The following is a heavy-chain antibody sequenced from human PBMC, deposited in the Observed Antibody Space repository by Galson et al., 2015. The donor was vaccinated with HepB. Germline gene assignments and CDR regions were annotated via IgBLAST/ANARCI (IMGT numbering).Heavy chain of an antibody. Sequence: SVKVSCKASGGNFNTYAISWVRQAPGQGLEWMGRIIPIVDITNHAQKFRGRVTITADKSTSTAYMELSILRSEDAAVYYCASLDAFDFWGQGTMVTVSS. CDR3: ASLDAFDF. J-gene: IGHJ3*01. CDR1: GGNFNTYA. CDR2: IIPIVDIT. V-gene: IGHV1-69*04.